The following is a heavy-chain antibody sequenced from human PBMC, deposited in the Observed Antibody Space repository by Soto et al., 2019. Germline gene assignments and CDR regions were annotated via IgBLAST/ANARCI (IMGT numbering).Heavy chain of an antibody. CDR2: MNPNSGNT. CDR1: GYTFTSYG. Sequence: ASVKVSCKASGYTFTSYGISWVRQAPGQGLEWMGWMNPNSGNTGYAQKFQGRVTMTRNTSISTAYMELSSLRSEDTAVYYCARGHRAARRNWFDPWGQGTLVTVSS. D-gene: IGHD6-6*01. V-gene: IGHV1-8*01. CDR3: ARGHRAARRNWFDP. J-gene: IGHJ5*02.